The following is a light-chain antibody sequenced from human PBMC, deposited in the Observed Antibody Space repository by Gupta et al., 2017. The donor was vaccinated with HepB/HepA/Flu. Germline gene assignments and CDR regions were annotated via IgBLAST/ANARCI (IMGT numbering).Light chain of an antibody. J-gene: IGLJ3*02. CDR3: CSYAGSDTWV. V-gene: IGLV2-11*01. CDR2: DVS. CDR1: SSDVGGYNY. Sequence: ALTPPRPGSGSPGPSVTISCTGTSSDVGGYNYVSWYQPHPGKAPKLMIYDVSKRASGVSDRFSGSKSGNTASLTISGLQAEEEADYYCCSYAGSDTWVFGGGTKLTVL.